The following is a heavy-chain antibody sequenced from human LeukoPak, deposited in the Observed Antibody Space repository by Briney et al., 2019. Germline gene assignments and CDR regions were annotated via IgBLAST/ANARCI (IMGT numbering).Heavy chain of an antibody. CDR3: AKVRNGYCSSTSCPFDY. J-gene: IGHJ4*02. CDR1: GFTFGSYA. Sequence: GGSLRLSCAAYGFTFGSYAMSWVRQAPGKGLEWVSAISGSGGSTYYADSVKGRFTISRDNSKNTLYLQMNSLRAEDTAVYYCAKVRNGYCSSTSCPFDYWGQGTLVTVSS. V-gene: IGHV3-23*01. CDR2: ISGSGGST. D-gene: IGHD2-2*01.